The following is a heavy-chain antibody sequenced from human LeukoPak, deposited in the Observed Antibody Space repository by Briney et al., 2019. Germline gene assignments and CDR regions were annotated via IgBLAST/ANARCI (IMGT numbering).Heavy chain of an antibody. Sequence: GGTLRLSCAASGFTFSSYGMSWVRQAPGKGLEWVSAISSTGGTTYYADSVKGRFTISRDNSKNTLYLQMNSLRAEDTAIYYCAKRNTMIRGGPSFDYWGQGILVAVSS. V-gene: IGHV3-23*01. J-gene: IGHJ4*02. D-gene: IGHD3-10*01. CDR1: GFTFSSYG. CDR2: ISSTGGTT. CDR3: AKRNTMIRGGPSFDY.